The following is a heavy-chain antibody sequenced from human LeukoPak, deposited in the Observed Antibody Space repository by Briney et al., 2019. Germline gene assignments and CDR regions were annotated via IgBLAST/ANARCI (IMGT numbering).Heavy chain of an antibody. J-gene: IGHJ3*02. CDR1: GSSISSYY. V-gene: IGHV4-59*01. CDR3: ARYMTTVTTTEAFDI. Sequence: SETLSLTCTVSGSSISSYYWSWIRQPPGKGLEWIGYIYYSGSTNYNPSLMSRVTISVDTSKNQFSLKLSSVTAADTAVYYCARYMTTVTTTEAFDIWGQGTVVTVSS. D-gene: IGHD4-17*01. CDR2: IYYSGST.